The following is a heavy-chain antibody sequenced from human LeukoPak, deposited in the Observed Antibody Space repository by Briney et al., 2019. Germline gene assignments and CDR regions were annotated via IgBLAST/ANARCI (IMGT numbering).Heavy chain of an antibody. J-gene: IGHJ6*02. D-gene: IGHD3-10*01. V-gene: IGHV3-49*04. CDR3: TTGGFGELFHYYYGMDV. CDR1: GFTFGDYA. CDR2: IRSKAYGGTT. Sequence: GGSLRLSCTASGFTFGDYAMSWVRQAPGKGLEWVGFIRSKAYGGTTEYAASVKGRFTISRDDSKSIAYLQMNSLKTEDTAVYYCTTGGFGELFHYYYGMDVWGQGTTVTVSS.